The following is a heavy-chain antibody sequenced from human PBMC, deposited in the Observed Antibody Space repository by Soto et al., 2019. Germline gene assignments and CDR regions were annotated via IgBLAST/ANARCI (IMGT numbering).Heavy chain of an antibody. J-gene: IGHJ6*02. D-gene: IGHD6-13*01. CDR1: GFTFSSYE. V-gene: IGHV3-48*03. CDR2: ISSSGSTI. CDR3: ARDELYPTLSEQQLVRPYYYYYGMDV. Sequence: GGSLRLSCAASGFTFSSYEMNWVRQAPGEGLEWVSYISSSGSTIYYADSVKGRFTISRDNAKNSLYLQMNSLRAEDTAVYYCARDELYPTLSEQQLVRPYYYYYGMDVWGQGTTVTVSS.